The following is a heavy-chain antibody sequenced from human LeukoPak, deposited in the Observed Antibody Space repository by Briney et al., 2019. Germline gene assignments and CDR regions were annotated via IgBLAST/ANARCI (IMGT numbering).Heavy chain of an antibody. CDR3: ARPACSSTSCYLYFQH. CDR1: VDSFTSSW. D-gene: IGHD2-2*01. J-gene: IGHJ1*01. Sequence: GESLKISCEASVDSFTSSWIGWVRQMPGKGLEWMAIIYPANSDTRYSPSFQGQVTISADKSISTAYLQWSSLKASDTAMYYCARPACSSTSCYLYFQHWGQGTLVTVSS. CDR2: IYPANSDT. V-gene: IGHV5-51*01.